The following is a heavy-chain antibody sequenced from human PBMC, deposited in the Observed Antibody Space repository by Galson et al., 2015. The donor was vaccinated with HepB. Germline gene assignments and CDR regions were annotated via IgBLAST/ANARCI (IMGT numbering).Heavy chain of an antibody. J-gene: IGHJ6*02. CDR2: ISAYNGNT. Sequence: SVKVSCKASGYTFTSYGISWVRQAPGQGLEWMGWISAYNGNTNYAQKLQGRVTMTTDTSTSTAYMELRSLRSDDTAVYYCARGGIAAAVVHYYYGMDVWGQGTTVTVSS. CDR3: ARGGIAAAVVHYYYGMDV. V-gene: IGHV1-18*04. CDR1: GYTFTSYG. D-gene: IGHD6-13*01.